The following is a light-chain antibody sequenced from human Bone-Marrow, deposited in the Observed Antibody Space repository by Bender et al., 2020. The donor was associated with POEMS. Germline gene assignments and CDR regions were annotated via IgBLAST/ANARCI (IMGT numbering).Light chain of an antibody. J-gene: IGLJ3*02. V-gene: IGLV1-44*01. CDR2: SSH. CDR1: SSNIGAHA. Sequence: QSVLTQPPSASGTPGQRVTISCSGGSSNIGAHAVNWYQHLPGTAPKLLIYSSHRRPSEVPDRFSASKSGTSASLAIGGLQSEDEADYSCSTWDDSLNGYWLFGGGTKLTVL. CDR3: STWDDSLNGYWL.